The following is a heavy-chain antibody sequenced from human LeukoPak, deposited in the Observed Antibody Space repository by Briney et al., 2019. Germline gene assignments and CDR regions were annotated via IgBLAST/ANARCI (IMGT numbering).Heavy chain of an antibody. J-gene: IGHJ4*02. CDR2: FDPKDGET. V-gene: IGHV1-24*01. CDR1: GYTLTEVS. D-gene: IGHD3-22*01. Sequence: GASVKVSCKXSGYTLTEVSMHWVRQAPGKGLEWMGGFDPKDGETIYAQKFQGRVTMTEDTSTDTAYMELSSLRSEDTAVYYCATGIFYYDSSGAYWGQGTLVTVSS. CDR3: ATGIFYYDSSGAY.